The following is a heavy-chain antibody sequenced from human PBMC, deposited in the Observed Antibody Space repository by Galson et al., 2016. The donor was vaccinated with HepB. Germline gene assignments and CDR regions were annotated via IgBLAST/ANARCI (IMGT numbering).Heavy chain of an antibody. V-gene: IGHV1-8*01. J-gene: IGHJ1*01. Sequence: SVKVSCKAFGYTFSNYDTVWVRQASGQGLEWMAWMNPNSGNTGYAPNFKGRLTLTRDTSISTAYMELSGLRSEDTAVYYCTRGVTGTTLIEHWGQGTLVTVSS. D-gene: IGHD1-7*01. CDR2: MNPNSGNT. CDR1: GYTFSNYD. CDR3: TRGVTGTTLIEH.